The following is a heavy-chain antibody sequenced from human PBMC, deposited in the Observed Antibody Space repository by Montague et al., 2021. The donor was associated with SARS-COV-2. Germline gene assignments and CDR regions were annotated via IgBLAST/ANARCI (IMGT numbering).Heavy chain of an antibody. J-gene: IGHJ6*02. CDR1: GGSFSDYY. CDR2: INHSGST. D-gene: IGHD2-15*01. CDR3: ARGSGCSGGSCYSVWDPYYYCGIDV. V-gene: IGHV4-34*01. Sequence: SETLSLTCAVYGGSFSDYYWSWIRQAPGKGQEWIGEINHSGSTNYNPSLKSRVTISVDTSKNQFSLKLSSVTAADTAAYYCARGSGCSGGSCYSVWDPYYYCGIDVWGRGTTVTVSS.